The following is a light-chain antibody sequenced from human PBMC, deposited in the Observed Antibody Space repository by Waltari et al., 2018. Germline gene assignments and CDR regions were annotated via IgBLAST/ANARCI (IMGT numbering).Light chain of an antibody. V-gene: IGKV3-11*01. CDR3: QHRYNWPLT. Sequence: EIVLTQSPTTLSLSPGERATLSCRASQSVSSFLAWYQQKPGQAPRLLIYDASNRATGIPARFSGSGSVTDFTLTISSLEPEDFAVYYCQHRYNWPLTFGGGTKVEI. CDR2: DAS. J-gene: IGKJ4*01. CDR1: QSVSSF.